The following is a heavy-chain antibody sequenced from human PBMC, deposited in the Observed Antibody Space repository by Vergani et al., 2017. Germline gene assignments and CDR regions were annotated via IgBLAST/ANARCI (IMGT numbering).Heavy chain of an antibody. V-gene: IGHV1-18*01. D-gene: IGHD2-2*01. CDR1: GYTFTSYG. Sequence: QVQLVQSGAEVKKPGASVKVSCKASGYTFTSYGISWVRQAPGQGLEWMGWISAYNGNTNYAQKLQGRVTMTTDTSTSTAYRELRSLRSDDTAVYYCARDLADIVVVPAAMDYYYYMDVWGKGTTVTVSS. CDR3: ARDLADIVVVPAAMDYYYYMDV. J-gene: IGHJ6*03. CDR2: ISAYNGNT.